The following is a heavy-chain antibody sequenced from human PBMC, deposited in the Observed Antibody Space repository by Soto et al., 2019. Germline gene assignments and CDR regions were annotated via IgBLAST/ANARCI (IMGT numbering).Heavy chain of an antibody. Sequence: SETLSLTCTVSGGSISSGGYYWSWIRQHPGKGLEWIGYIYYSGSTYYNPSLKSRVTISVDTSKNQFSLKLSSVTAADTAVYYCARTYYDFWSGYYQNYYYYMDVWGKGTTVTVSS. CDR2: IYYSGST. V-gene: IGHV4-31*03. D-gene: IGHD3-3*01. CDR3: ARTYYDFWSGYYQNYYYYMDV. CDR1: GGSISSGGYY. J-gene: IGHJ6*03.